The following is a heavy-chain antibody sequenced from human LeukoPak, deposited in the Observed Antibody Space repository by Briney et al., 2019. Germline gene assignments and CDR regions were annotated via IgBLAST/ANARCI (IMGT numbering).Heavy chain of an antibody. Sequence: SETLSLTCAVYGGSFSGYHWSWLRQPPGKGLEWIGEINHSGSTNYNPSLKSRVTISVDTSKNQFSLKLSSVTAADTAVYYCARGLGTGTTSGMDVWGQGTTVTVSS. V-gene: IGHV4-34*01. CDR2: INHSGST. D-gene: IGHD1-7*01. CDR1: GGSFSGYH. CDR3: ARGLGTGTTSGMDV. J-gene: IGHJ6*02.